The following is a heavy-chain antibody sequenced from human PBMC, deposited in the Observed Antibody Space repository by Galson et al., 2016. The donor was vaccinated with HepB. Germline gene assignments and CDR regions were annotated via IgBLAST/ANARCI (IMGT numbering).Heavy chain of an antibody. CDR2: ISISGNDI. Sequence: SLRLSCAASGFTLSDFYMSWIRQAPGKGLEWVSYISISGNDIDYADSVKRRFTISRDKAKNSLYLQMNSLRAEDTAVYFCARDIGRNWFDPWGQGTLVTVSS. D-gene: IGHD1-26*01. J-gene: IGHJ5*02. V-gene: IGHV3-11*01. CDR1: GFTLSDFY. CDR3: ARDIGRNWFDP.